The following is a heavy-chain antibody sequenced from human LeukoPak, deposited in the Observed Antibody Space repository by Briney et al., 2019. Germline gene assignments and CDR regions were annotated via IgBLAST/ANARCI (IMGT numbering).Heavy chain of an antibody. D-gene: IGHD2-2*01. CDR1: GFTFSSYA. V-gene: IGHV3-23*01. J-gene: IGHJ4*02. CDR3: AKDRRYIVVVPAAPFDY. Sequence: PGGSLRLSCAASGFTFSSYAMSWVRQAPGKGLEWVSAISGSGGSTYYADSVKGRFTISRDNSKNTLYLQMNSLRAEDTAVYYCAKDRRYIVVVPAAPFDYWGQGTLVTVSS. CDR2: ISGSGGST.